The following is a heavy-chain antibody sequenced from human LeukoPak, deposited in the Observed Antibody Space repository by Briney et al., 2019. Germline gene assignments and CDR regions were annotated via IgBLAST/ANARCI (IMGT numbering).Heavy chain of an antibody. Sequence: SVKVSCKASGFTFTSSAMQWVRQARGQRLEWRGWIVVGSGNTNYAQKFQERVPITRAMSTSPAYMELSSLRSEDTAVYYCAGTVAGTVHYYYGMDVWGQGTTVTVSS. CDR1: GFTFTSSA. CDR3: AGTVAGTVHYYYGMDV. V-gene: IGHV1-58*02. CDR2: IVVGSGNT. J-gene: IGHJ6*02. D-gene: IGHD6-19*01.